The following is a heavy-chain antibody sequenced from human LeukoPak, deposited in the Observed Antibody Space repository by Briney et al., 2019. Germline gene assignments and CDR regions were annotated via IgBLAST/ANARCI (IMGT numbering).Heavy chain of an antibody. V-gene: IGHV1-69*01. Sequence: ASVKVSCKASGGTFSSYAISWVRQAPGQGLEWMGGIIPIFGTANYAQKFQGRVTITADESTSTAYMELSSLRSEDTAVYYCAGPKYNSGWYPYYGMDVWGQGTTVTVSS. D-gene: IGHD6-19*01. CDR2: IIPIFGTA. J-gene: IGHJ6*02. CDR1: GGTFSSYA. CDR3: AGPKYNSGWYPYYGMDV.